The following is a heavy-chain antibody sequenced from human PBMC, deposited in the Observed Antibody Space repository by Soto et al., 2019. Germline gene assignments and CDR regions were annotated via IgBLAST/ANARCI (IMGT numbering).Heavy chain of an antibody. CDR1: GYSFTTYW. V-gene: IGHV5-51*01. J-gene: IGHJ6*03. CDR3: ARAEATANYYYYYMDV. Sequence: GESLKISCKGSGYSFTTYWIGWVRQVSGKGLEWMGIIYPGDSNTRYSPSFQGQVTISADKSISTAYLQWSSLKASDTAMYYCARAEATANYYYYYMDVWGKGTTVTVSS. CDR2: IYPGDSNT. D-gene: IGHD1-26*01.